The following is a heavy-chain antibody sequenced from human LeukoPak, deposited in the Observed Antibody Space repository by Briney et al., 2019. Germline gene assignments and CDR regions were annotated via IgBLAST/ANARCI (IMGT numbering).Heavy chain of an antibody. Sequence: SQTLSLTCIVSGGSISSGGYYWSWIRQPPGKGLEWIGYIYYTGSTDYNPSLKSRVTMSVDTFKKQFSLKLRSVTAADTAVYYCARDRVRGLDSYYYYGMDVWGQGTTVTVSS. CDR1: GGSISSGGYY. J-gene: IGHJ6*02. V-gene: IGHV4-61*08. CDR3: ARDRVRGLDSYYYYGMDV. D-gene: IGHD3-10*01. CDR2: IYYTGST.